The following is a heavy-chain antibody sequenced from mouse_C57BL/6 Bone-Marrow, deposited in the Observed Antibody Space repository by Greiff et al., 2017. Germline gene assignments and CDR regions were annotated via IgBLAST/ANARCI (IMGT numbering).Heavy chain of an antibody. CDR1: GYTFTSYT. Sequence: QVQLQQSGAELARPGASVKMSCKASGYTFTSYTMHWVKQRPGQGLEWIGYINPSSGYTKYKQKFKNKATLTADKSSSTAYMQLRILSSEDSAVYYCARSRTGGYWGQGTTLTVSS. CDR2: INPSSGYT. CDR3: ARSRTGGY. J-gene: IGHJ2*01. V-gene: IGHV1-4*01. D-gene: IGHD4-1*01.